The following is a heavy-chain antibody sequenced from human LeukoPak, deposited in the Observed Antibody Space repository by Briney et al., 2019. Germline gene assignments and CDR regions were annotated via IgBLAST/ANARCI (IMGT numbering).Heavy chain of an antibody. CDR2: ISSSSSYI. J-gene: IGHJ4*02. CDR3: ARTPYYYGSGSYSEY. Sequence: GGSLRLSCAASGFTFSGYSMNWVRQAPGKGLEWVSSISSSSSYIYYADSVKGRFTISRDNAKNSLYLQMNSLRAEDTAVYYCARTPYYYGSGSYSEYWGQGTLVTVSS. CDR1: GFTFSGYS. D-gene: IGHD3-10*01. V-gene: IGHV3-21*01.